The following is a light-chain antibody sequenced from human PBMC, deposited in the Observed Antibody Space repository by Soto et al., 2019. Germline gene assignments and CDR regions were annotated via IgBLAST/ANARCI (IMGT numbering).Light chain of an antibody. CDR2: AAS. CDR1: ESISRS. Sequence: IQMTQSPSSLSASVGDRVAITGRARESISRSLSWYQQKPGKAPQLLIYAASSLHSGVPSTFSGSGSGTAFTLTISILQPEDFATYYCQQTYSFPPWTFGQGTKVDIK. CDR3: QQTYSFPPWT. V-gene: IGKV1-39*01. J-gene: IGKJ1*01.